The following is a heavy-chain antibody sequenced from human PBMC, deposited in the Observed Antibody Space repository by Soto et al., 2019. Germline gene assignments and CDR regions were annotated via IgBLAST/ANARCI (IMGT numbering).Heavy chain of an antibody. CDR1: GGTFSSYA. CDR3: ANSAYYYDSRVYLSVYYDGMDV. J-gene: IGHJ6*02. V-gene: IGHV1-69*06. Sequence: GASVKVSCKASGGTFSSYAISWVRQAPGQGLEWMGGIIPVYGTANYAQKFQGRVTITADKSTSTAYMELSSLRSEDTAVYYCANSAYYYDSRVYLSVYYDGMDVWGQGTTVTVSS. CDR2: IIPVYGTA. D-gene: IGHD3-22*01.